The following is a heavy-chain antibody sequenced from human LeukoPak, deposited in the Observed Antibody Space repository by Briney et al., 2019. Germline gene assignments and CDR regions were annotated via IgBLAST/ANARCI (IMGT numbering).Heavy chain of an antibody. V-gene: IGHV1-69*13. D-gene: IGHD3-22*01. J-gene: IGHJ4*02. CDR3: ARGSGETGGYYYVY. Sequence: SVKVSCKASGGSFSRYAISWVRQAPGQGLEWMGGIIPIFGTANYAQKFQGRVTITADESTRTAYMELRTLRSEDTAIYYCARGSGETGGYYYVYWGRGTPVTVSS. CDR2: IIPIFGTA. CDR1: GGSFSRYA.